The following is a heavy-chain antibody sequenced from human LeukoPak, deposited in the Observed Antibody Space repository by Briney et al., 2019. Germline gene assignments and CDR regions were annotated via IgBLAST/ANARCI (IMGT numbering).Heavy chain of an antibody. Sequence: SETLSLTCAVYGGSFSGYYWSWIRQPPGKGLEWIGSIYYSGSTYYNPSLKSRVTISVDTSKNQFSLKLSSVTAADTAVYYCARDRNTYYYDSSGPPAFSWGYYYYGMDVWGQGTTATVSS. D-gene: IGHD3-22*01. CDR1: GGSFSGYY. CDR2: IYYSGST. CDR3: ARDRNTYYYDSSGPPAFSWGYYYYGMDV. V-gene: IGHV4-34*11. J-gene: IGHJ6*02.